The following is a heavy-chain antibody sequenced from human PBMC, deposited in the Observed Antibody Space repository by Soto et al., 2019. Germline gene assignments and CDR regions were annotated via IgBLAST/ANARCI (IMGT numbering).Heavy chain of an antibody. CDR2: ISSSSSYI. Sequence: EVQLVESGGGLVKPGGSLRLSCAASGFTFSSYSMNWVRQAPGKGLEWVSSISSSSSYIYYADSVKGRFTISRDNAKNSLYLQMNSLTAEDTAVYYCASRPYYGSGEFDYWGQGTLVTVSS. D-gene: IGHD3-10*01. V-gene: IGHV3-21*01. J-gene: IGHJ4*02. CDR1: GFTFSSYS. CDR3: ASRPYYGSGEFDY.